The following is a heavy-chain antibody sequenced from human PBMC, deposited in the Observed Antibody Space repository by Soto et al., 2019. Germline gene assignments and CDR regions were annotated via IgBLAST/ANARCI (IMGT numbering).Heavy chain of an antibody. D-gene: IGHD4-4*01. Sequence: QVQLVESGGGVVQPGRSLRLSCAASGFTFSSYAMHWVRQAPGKGLVWVAVISYDGSNNYYADSVKGRFTISRDNSKNTLYLQMNSLRAEDTAVYYCARDLDYSRDYYYYYGMDVWGHGTTVTVS. V-gene: IGHV3-30-3*01. CDR3: ARDLDYSRDYYYYYGMDV. CDR2: ISYDGSNN. CDR1: GFTFSSYA. J-gene: IGHJ6*02.